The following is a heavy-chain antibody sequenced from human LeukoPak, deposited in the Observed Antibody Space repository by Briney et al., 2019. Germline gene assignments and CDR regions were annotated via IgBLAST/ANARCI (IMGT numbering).Heavy chain of an antibody. J-gene: IGHJ3*02. CDR1: GFTFSSYW. V-gene: IGHV3-48*04. Sequence: GGSLRLSCAASGFTFSSYWMSWVRQAPGKGLEWVSYISSSSSTIYYADSVKGRFTISRDNAKNSLYLQMNSLRAEDMALYYCAKGATVTTGAFDIWGQGTMVTVSS. CDR2: ISSSSSTI. D-gene: IGHD4-17*01. CDR3: AKGATVTTGAFDI.